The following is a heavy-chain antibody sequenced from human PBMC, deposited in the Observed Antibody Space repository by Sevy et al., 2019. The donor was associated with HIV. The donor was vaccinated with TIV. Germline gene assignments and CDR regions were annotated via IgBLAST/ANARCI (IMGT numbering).Heavy chain of an antibody. D-gene: IGHD3-22*01. CDR1: GGSISSYY. Sequence: SETLSLTCTVSGGSISSYYWSWIRQPPGKGLEWIGYIYYSGSTNYNPSLKSRVTISVDTSKNQFFLKLSSVTAADTAVYYCASGGYYDSSGYSLGYWGQGTLVTVSS. CDR3: ASGGYYDSSGYSLGY. J-gene: IGHJ4*02. CDR2: IYYSGST. V-gene: IGHV4-59*01.